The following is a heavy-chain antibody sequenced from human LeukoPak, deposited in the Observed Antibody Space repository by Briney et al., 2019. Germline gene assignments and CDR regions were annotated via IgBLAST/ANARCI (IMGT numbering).Heavy chain of an antibody. D-gene: IGHD3-22*01. Sequence: ASVKVSCKASGYTFTGNYLHWVRQAPGQGLEWMGWINPNSGDTKYAQKFQGRVTMTRDTSISTAYMELSRLRSDDTAVYYCARSCFYDSGGYLLDYWGPGTLVTVSS. J-gene: IGHJ4*02. CDR2: INPNSGDT. V-gene: IGHV1-2*02. CDR1: GYTFTGNY. CDR3: ARSCFYDSGGYLLDY.